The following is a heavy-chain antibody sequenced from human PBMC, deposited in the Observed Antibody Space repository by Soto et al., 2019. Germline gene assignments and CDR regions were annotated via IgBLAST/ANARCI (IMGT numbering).Heavy chain of an antibody. CDR1: RGSVSSGSYY. D-gene: IGHD1-26*01. Sequence: SETLSRTCTVSRGSVSSGSYYWSWIRQPPXKGLEWLGYIYYSGSTNYNPSFKSRHTISVDTSKNQLSLKLKPVTAADTAHYPCASRPRYSGSYYCHIHCNYCMDFWGQGTTVTVSS. CDR3: ASRPRYSGSYYCHIHCNYCMDF. CDR2: IYYSGST. J-gene: IGHJ6*02. V-gene: IGHV4-61*01.